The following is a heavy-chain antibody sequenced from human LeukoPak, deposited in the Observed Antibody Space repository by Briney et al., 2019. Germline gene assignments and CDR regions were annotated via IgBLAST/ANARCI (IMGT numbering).Heavy chain of an antibody. J-gene: IGHJ6*02. CDR1: GYTFTSYY. V-gene: IGHV1-46*01. Sequence: ASVKVSCKASGYTFTSYYMHWVRQDPGQGLEWMGIINPSGASTSYAQKFQGRVTMTRDTSTSTVYMELSSLRSEDTAVYYCARDTIGAPEDRDCSGGSCGGAYYYGMDVWGQGTTVTVSS. CDR2: INPSGAST. D-gene: IGHD2-15*01. CDR3: ARDTIGAPEDRDCSGGSCGGAYYYGMDV.